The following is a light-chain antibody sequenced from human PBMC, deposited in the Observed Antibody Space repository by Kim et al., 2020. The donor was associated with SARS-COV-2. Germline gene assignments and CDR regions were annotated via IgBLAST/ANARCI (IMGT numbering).Light chain of an antibody. CDR2: KMS. V-gene: IGKV2-24*01. J-gene: IGKJ2*01. Sequence: DIVMTQTPLSTPVTLGQPASISCRSSQSLVHGNGNTYLSWLHQRPGQPPRLLIHKMSSRFSGVPDRFSGSGAGTYFTLTISRVEAEDVGVYYCMQATQFPRTFGQGTKLEI. CDR3: MQATQFPRT. CDR1: QSLVHGNGNTY.